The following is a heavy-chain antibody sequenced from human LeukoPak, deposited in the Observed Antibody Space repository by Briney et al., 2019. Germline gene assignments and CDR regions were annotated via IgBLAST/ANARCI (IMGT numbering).Heavy chain of an antibody. CDR3: ARRTWGPDYYFDY. Sequence: SETLSLTCTVSGGSISSSSYYWSWIRQPPGKGLEWIGEINHSGSTNYNPSLKSRVTISVDTSKNQFSLKLSSVTAADTAVYYCARRTWGPDYYFDYWGQGTLVTVSS. CDR2: INHSGST. J-gene: IGHJ4*02. V-gene: IGHV4-39*07. D-gene: IGHD3-16*01. CDR1: GGSISSSSYY.